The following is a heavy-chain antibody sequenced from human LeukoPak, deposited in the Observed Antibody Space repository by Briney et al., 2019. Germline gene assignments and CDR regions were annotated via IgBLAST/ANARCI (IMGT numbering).Heavy chain of an antibody. Sequence: TGGSLRLSCATAGFTFRRYAMSWVRQAPGKGLEWVSCISDGGRATYYADPVKGRFTISRDNSKSTLYLQMNSLRAEDTAVYYCVKDRLESWSGFYFGVFDYWGQGALVTVAS. CDR2: ISDGGRAT. CDR3: VKDRLESWSGFYFGVFDY. V-gene: IGHV3-23*01. D-gene: IGHD3-3*01. CDR1: GFTFRRYA. J-gene: IGHJ4*02.